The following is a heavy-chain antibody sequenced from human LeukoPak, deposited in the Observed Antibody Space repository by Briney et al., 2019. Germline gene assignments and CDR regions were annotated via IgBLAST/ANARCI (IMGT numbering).Heavy chain of an antibody. J-gene: IGHJ4*02. CDR1: GYIFTRTG. V-gene: IGHV1-18*04. D-gene: IGHD3-10*01. CDR3: TGNYYGSGSYYSEDRY. CDR2: ISPYNDNT. Sequence: ASVKVSCKASGYIFTRTGINWVRQAPGQGLEWMGWISPYNDNTKYAQKFQGRVTMTTDTSTTTAYMDLRSLRSDDTAVYYCTGNYYGSGSYYSEDRYWGQGTLVTVSS.